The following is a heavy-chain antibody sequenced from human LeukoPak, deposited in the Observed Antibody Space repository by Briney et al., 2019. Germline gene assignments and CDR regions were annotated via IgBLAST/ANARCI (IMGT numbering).Heavy chain of an antibody. V-gene: IGHV1-69*13. CDR1: GGTFSSYA. Sequence: GASVKVSCKAPGGTFSSYAISWVRQAPGQGLEWMGGIIPIFGTANYAQKFQGRVTISADESTSTVYMELSSLRSEDTAVYYCARDPLGHCSSSNCYTRMEFDYWGQGTLVTVSS. D-gene: IGHD2-2*02. J-gene: IGHJ4*02. CDR2: IIPIFGTA. CDR3: ARDPLGHCSSSNCYTRMEFDY.